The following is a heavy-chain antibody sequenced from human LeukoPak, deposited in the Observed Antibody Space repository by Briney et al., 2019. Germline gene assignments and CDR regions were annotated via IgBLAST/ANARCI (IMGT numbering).Heavy chain of an antibody. D-gene: IGHD3-22*01. CDR2: INPNSGGT. CDR3: ARAGMNYYDSSGYYF. Sequence: ASVKVSCKASGYTFTSYYMHWVRQAPGQGLEWMGWINPNSGGTNYAQKFQGRVTMTRDTSISTAYMELSRLRSDDTAVYYCARAGMNYYDSSGYYFWGQGTLVTVSS. CDR1: GYTFTSYY. V-gene: IGHV1-2*02. J-gene: IGHJ4*02.